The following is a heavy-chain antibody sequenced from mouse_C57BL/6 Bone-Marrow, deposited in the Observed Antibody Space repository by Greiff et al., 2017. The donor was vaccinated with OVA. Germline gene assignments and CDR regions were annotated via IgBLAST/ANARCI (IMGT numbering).Heavy chain of an antibody. V-gene: IGHV1-42*01. J-gene: IGHJ3*01. CDR1: GYSFTGYY. D-gene: IGHD1-1*01. Sequence: VQLQQSGPELVKPGASVKISCKASGYSFTGYYMNWVKQSPEKSLEWIGEINPSTGGTTYNQKFKAKATLTVDKSSSTAYMQLKSLTSEDSAVYYCARSHYYGSSPFAYWGQGTLVTVS. CDR3: ARSHYYGSSPFAY. CDR2: INPSTGGT.